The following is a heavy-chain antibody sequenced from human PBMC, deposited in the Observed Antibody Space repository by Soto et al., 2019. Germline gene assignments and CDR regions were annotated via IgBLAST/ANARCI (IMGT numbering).Heavy chain of an antibody. CDR2: ISGSGGST. CDR1: GFTFSSYA. CDR3: AKANRAYCGGDGYSPSGYYYGMDG. Sequence: GGSLRLSCAASGFTFSSYAMSWVRQAPGKGLEWVSAISGSGGSTYYADSVKGRFTISRDNSKNTLYLQMNSLRAEDTAVYYCAKANRAYCGGDGYSPSGYYYGMDGWGQGTTVTVSS. V-gene: IGHV3-23*01. D-gene: IGHD2-21*02. J-gene: IGHJ6*02.